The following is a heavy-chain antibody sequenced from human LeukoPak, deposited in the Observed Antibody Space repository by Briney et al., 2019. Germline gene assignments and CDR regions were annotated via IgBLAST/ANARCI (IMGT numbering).Heavy chain of an antibody. D-gene: IGHD2-2*01. J-gene: IGHJ5*01. CDR2: MNPNSGNT. CDR3: AREPREYCSRTACPNWFES. Sequence: GASVKVSCKASGYTFISYDINWVRQAPGQGLEWMGWMNPNSGNTGYAQKFQGRVTMTRSTSTSTAYMELSSLKSEDTAVYYCAREPREYCSRTACPNWFESWGQGTLVTVSS. CDR1: GYTFISYD. V-gene: IGHV1-8*01.